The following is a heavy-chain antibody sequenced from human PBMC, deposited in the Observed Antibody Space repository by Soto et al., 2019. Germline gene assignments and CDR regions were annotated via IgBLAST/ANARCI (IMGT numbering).Heavy chain of an antibody. Sequence: QVQLVESGGGVVKPRGSVRLSCSASGFSFSDYYMTWVRQAPGKGLEWISYISGSGTNIYYAESVEGLCPISSVNARSSVSIKKLDMKVGVMAGYFWAMMCSTESSDPVYFWGQGTLVTVSS. V-gene: IGHV3-11*01. CDR3: AMMCSTESSDPVYF. J-gene: IGHJ4*02. CDR2: ISGSGTNI. CDR1: GFSFSDYY. D-gene: IGHD3-9*01.